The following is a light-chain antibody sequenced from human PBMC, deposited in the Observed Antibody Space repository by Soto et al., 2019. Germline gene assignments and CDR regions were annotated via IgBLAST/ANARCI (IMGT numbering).Light chain of an antibody. CDR3: QQRTNWRWT. CDR2: DSS. J-gene: IGKJ1*01. Sequence: EIVLTQTPATLSLSPGERATLSCMASQSVRSYLAWYQQKPDQAHRLLIYDSSNRATGIPARLSGRGSGTEFTLTMSSREPEDFAVYSWQQRTNWRWTFIQGTQVEL. V-gene: IGKV3-11*01. CDR1: QSVRSY.